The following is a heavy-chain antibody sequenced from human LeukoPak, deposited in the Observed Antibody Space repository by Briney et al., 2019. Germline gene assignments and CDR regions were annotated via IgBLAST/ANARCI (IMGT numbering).Heavy chain of an antibody. CDR1: GGSISSYY. V-gene: IGHV4-59*01. CDR3: ARSNEYYYDSNRAFDI. D-gene: IGHD3-22*01. Sequence: SETLSLTCTVSGGSISSYYWSWIRQPPGKGLEWIGYIYYSGSTNYNPSLKSRVTISVDTSKNQFSLKLSSVTAADTAVYYCARSNEYYYDSNRAFDIWGQGTMVTVSS. CDR2: IYYSGST. J-gene: IGHJ3*02.